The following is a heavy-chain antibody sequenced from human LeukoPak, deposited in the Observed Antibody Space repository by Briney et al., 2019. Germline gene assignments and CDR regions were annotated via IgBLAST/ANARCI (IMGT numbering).Heavy chain of an antibody. CDR3: ARGSKPAAIFYYGMDV. D-gene: IGHD2-2*01. CDR1: GYTFTGSY. Sequence: ASVKVSCKGSGYTFTGSYMHWVRQAPGQGLEWMGWINPNSGGTNYAQKFQGWVTMTRDTSISTAYMELSRLRSDDTAVYYCARGSKPAAIFYYGMDVWGQGTTVTVSS. CDR2: INPNSGGT. J-gene: IGHJ6*02. V-gene: IGHV1-2*04.